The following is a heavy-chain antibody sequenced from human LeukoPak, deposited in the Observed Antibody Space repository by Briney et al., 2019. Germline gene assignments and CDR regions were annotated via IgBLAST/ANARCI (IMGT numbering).Heavy chain of an antibody. Sequence: GGSLRLSCAASGFTFSSYSMNWVRQAPGKGLEWVSSISSSSSYIYYADSVKGRFTISRDNAKNSLYLQMNSLRVEDTAVYYCAREGPYCSSTSCYAGEDYWGQGTLVTVSS. CDR1: GFTFSSYS. CDR2: ISSSSSYI. CDR3: AREGPYCSSTSCYAGEDY. V-gene: IGHV3-21*01. D-gene: IGHD2-2*01. J-gene: IGHJ4*02.